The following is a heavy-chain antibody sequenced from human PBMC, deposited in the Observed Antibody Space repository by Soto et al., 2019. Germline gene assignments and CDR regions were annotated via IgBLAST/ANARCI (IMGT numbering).Heavy chain of an antibody. Sequence: SQTLSLTCAISVDSVSSNSAAWNWIRQSPSRGLEWLGRTYYRSKWYNDYAVSVKSRITINPDTSKNQFSLQLNSVTPEDTAVYYCARGGACSSTSCYDYYYYGMDVWGQGTTVTVSS. J-gene: IGHJ6*02. CDR3: ARGGACSSTSCYDYYYYGMDV. V-gene: IGHV6-1*01. CDR1: VDSVSSNSAA. CDR2: TYYRSKWYN. D-gene: IGHD2-2*01.